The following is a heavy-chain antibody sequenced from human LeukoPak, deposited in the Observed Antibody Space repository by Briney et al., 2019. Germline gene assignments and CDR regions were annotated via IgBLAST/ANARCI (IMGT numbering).Heavy chain of an antibody. CDR1: GGSISSGGYS. CDR2: IYHSGST. D-gene: IGHD5-24*01. CDR3: ASRDGYLYYFDY. V-gene: IGHV4-30-2*01. J-gene: IGHJ4*02. Sequence: SQTLSLTCAVSGGSISSGGYSWSWIRQPPGKGLEWIGYIYHSGSTHYNPSLKSRVTISVDRSKNQFSLKLSSVTAADTAVYYCASRDGYLYYFDYWGQGTLVTVSS.